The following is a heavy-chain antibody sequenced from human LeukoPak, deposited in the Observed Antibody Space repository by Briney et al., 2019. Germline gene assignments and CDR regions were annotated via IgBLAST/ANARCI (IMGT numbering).Heavy chain of an antibody. CDR3: ARVGDYGEIAFDI. Sequence: GGSLRLSCAASGFTFSSYWMHCVRQAPGKGLVWVSRIHTDGSTTTYADSVKGRFTISRDNAKNTLYLQMNSLRAEDTAVYYCARVGDYGEIAFDIWGQGTMVTVSS. CDR1: GFTFSSYW. J-gene: IGHJ3*02. D-gene: IGHD4-17*01. CDR2: IHTDGSTT. V-gene: IGHV3-74*01.